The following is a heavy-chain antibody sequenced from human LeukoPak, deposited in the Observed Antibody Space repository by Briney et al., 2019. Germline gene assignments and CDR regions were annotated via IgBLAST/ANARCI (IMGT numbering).Heavy chain of an antibody. CDR3: ASGRVGATGY. V-gene: IGHV3-53*01. D-gene: IGHD1-26*01. CDR1: GFTFSSFA. J-gene: IGHJ4*02. Sequence: GGSLRLSCAASGFTFSSFAMSWVRQAPGKGLEWVSVIYSGGSTYYADSVKGRFTISRDNSKNTLYLQMNSLRAEDTAVYYCASGRVGATGYWGQGTLVTVSS. CDR2: IYSGGST.